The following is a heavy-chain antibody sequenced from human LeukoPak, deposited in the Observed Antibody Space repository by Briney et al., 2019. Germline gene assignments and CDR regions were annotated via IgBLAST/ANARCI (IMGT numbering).Heavy chain of an antibody. CDR3: AAFLRYFDY. CDR2: INHSGST. CDR1: GGSFSGYY. D-gene: IGHD3-9*01. Sequence: SETLSLTCAVYGGSFSGYYWSWIRQPPGKGLEGMGEINHSGSTNYNPSLTSRVTISVDTSNNQFSLKLSSVTAADTAVHYCAAFLRYFDYWGQGTLVTVSS. J-gene: IGHJ4*02. V-gene: IGHV4-34*01.